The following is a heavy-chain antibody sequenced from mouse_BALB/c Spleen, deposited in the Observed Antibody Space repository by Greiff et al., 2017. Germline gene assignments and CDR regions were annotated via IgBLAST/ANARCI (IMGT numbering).Heavy chain of an antibody. J-gene: IGHJ2*01. D-gene: IGHD1-1*01. Sequence: EVKLMESGGGLVKPGGSLKLSCAASGFTFSDYYMYWVRQTPEKRLEWVATISDGGSYTYYPDSVKGRFTISRDNAKNNLYLQMSGLKSEDTAMYYCARGKYYGYVDYWGQGTTLTVSS. V-gene: IGHV5-4*02. CDR3: ARGKYYGYVDY. CDR2: ISDGGSYT. CDR1: GFTFSDYY.